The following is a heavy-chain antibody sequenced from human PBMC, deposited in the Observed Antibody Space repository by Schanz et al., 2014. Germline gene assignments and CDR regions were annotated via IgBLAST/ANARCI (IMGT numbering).Heavy chain of an antibody. V-gene: IGHV3-11*05. Sequence: QVQLVESGGGLVKPGGSLRLSCAASGLTFSDYYMSWIRQAPGKGLEWVSYISSSSSYTNYADSVKGRFTISRDNAKISLFLQMNSLSAEDTAVYYCAKVAPAATYLDSWGLGTLVTVSS. CDR2: ISSSSSYT. D-gene: IGHD2-2*01. CDR3: AKVAPAATYLDS. J-gene: IGHJ4*02. CDR1: GLTFSDYY.